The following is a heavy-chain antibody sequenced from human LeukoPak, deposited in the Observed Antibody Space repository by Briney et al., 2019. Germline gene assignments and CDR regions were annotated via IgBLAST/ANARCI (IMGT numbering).Heavy chain of an antibody. D-gene: IGHD4-17*01. CDR2: IRSDGNNK. CDR3: ANLDYGDYGVDY. J-gene: IGHJ4*02. Sequence: GGSLRLSCATSGFTFSNYDMHWVRQAPGKGLEWVTFIRSDGNNKYYADSVRGRFTISRDNSKNTLYLQLNSLRAEDTAVYYCANLDYGDYGVDYWGQGTLVTVSS. CDR1: GFTFSNYD. V-gene: IGHV3-30*02.